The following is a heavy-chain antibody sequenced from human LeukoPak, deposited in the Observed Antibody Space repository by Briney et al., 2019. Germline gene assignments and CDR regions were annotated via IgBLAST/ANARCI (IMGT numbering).Heavy chain of an antibody. CDR1: GFTFSDYY. J-gene: IGHJ4*02. CDR3: ASHARLVLLTPGPIDY. D-gene: IGHD3-16*02. V-gene: IGHV3-11*01. Sequence: GGSLRLSCAASGFTFSDYYMSWIRQAPGKGLEWVSYISSSGSTIYYADSVKGRFTISRDNAKNSLYLQMNSLRAEDTAVYYCASHARLVLLTPGPIDYWGQGTLVTVSS. CDR2: ISSSGSTI.